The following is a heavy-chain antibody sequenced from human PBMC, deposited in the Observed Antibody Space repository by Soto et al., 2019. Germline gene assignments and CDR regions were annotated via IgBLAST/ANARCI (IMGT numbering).Heavy chain of an antibody. D-gene: IGHD3-22*01. CDR3: AIVRHYYDSSCYSL. CDR2: ISSSSSYI. V-gene: IGHV3-21*01. Sequence: GGSLRLSCAASGFTFSSYSMNWVRQAPGKGLEWVSSISSSSSYIYYADSVKGRFTISRDNAKNSLYLQMNSLRAEDTAVHYCAIVRHYYDSSCYSLWGKGTLVTVS. J-gene: IGHJ4*02. CDR1: GFTFSSYS.